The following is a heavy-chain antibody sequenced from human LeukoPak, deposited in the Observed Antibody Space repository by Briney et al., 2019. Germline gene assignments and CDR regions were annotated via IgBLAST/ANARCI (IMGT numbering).Heavy chain of an antibody. D-gene: IGHD3-9*01. CDR1: GFTFSSYA. CDR3: AREGQTTISDHDALDI. V-gene: IGHV3-30*04. Sequence: PGGSLRLSCAASGFTFSSYAMHWVRQAPGKGLEWVAVISYDGSNKYYADSVKGRFTISRDNSKNTLYLQMNSLRAEDTAVYYCAREGQTTISDHDALDIWGQGTMVTVSS. CDR2: ISYDGSNK. J-gene: IGHJ3*02.